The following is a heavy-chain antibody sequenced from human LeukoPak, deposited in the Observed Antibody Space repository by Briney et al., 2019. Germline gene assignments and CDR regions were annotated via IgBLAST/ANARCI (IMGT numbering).Heavy chain of an antibody. CDR1: GFTFSSYA. Sequence: PGGSLRLSCAASGFTFSSYAMSWVRQAPGKGLEWVSAISGSGGSTYYADSVKGRFTISRDNSKNTLYLQMSSLRAEDTAVYYCAKVWGYDFWSGYFDYWGQGTLVTVSS. D-gene: IGHD3-3*01. CDR3: AKVWGYDFWSGYFDY. V-gene: IGHV3-23*01. CDR2: ISGSGGST. J-gene: IGHJ4*02.